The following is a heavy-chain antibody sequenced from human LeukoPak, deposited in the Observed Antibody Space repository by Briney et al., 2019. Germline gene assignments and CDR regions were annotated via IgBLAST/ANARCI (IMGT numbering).Heavy chain of an antibody. CDR3: ARLDYVWGSYRYPRKAFDI. D-gene: IGHD3-16*02. J-gene: IGHJ3*02. CDR1: GGSFSGYY. Sequence: PSETLSLTCAVYGGSFSGYYRSWIRQPPGKGLEWIGEINHSGSTNYNPSLKSRVTISVDTSKNQFSLKLSSVTAADTAVYYCARLDYVWGSYRYPRKAFDIWGQGTMVTVSS. CDR2: INHSGST. V-gene: IGHV4-34*01.